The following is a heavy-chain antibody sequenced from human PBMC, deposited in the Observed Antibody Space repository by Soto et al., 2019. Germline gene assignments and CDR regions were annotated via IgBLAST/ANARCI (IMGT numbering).Heavy chain of an antibody. D-gene: IGHD6-19*01. CDR3: ARLSGSGWYTAAY. V-gene: IGHV4-59*08. Sequence: QVQLQQSGPGLVKPSETLSLTCTVSGGSITNYYWSWVRQPPGKGLEWIGYIYYTGSTNYSPSLKSRVTMSMDTSNSQFSPKLTSVTAADTAVYYCARLSGSGWYTAAYWGQGTLVTVSS. J-gene: IGHJ4*02. CDR1: GGSITNYY. CDR2: IYYTGST.